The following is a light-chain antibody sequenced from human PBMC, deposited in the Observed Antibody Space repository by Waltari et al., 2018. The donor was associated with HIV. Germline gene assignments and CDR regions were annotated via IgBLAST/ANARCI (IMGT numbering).Light chain of an antibody. CDR3: QQVNSFPIT. Sequence: DIQMTQSPSSVSASVGDRVTITCRASQGIGTWLAWYQQKLGQAPKLLIYSASYLPSGVPSRFSGSGSGTSFTLAISSLQPEDFATYYCQQVNSFPITFGQGTRLEIK. CDR2: SAS. V-gene: IGKV1-12*01. CDR1: QGIGTW. J-gene: IGKJ5*01.